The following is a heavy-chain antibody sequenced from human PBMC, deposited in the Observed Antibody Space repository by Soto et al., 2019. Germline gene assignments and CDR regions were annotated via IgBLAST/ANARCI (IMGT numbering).Heavy chain of an antibody. D-gene: IGHD1-26*01. CDR2: ISYDGSNK. CDR1: GFTFSSYG. V-gene: IGHV3-30*18. Sequence: QVQLVESGGGVVQPGRSLRLSCAASGFTFSSYGMHWVRQAPGKGLEWVAVISYDGSNKYYADSVKGRFTISRDNSKNTLYLQMNSLRAEDTAVYYCAKDLGGATTSDYFDYWGQGTLVTVSS. J-gene: IGHJ4*02. CDR3: AKDLGGATTSDYFDY.